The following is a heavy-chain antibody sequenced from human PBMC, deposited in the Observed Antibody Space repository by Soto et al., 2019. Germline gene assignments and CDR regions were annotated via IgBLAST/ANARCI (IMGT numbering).Heavy chain of an antibody. CDR3: VIDISESGVGELDH. Sequence: EVQVVETGGGLVKPGESLRLSCAASGFTFIYAWMTWVRQAPGKGLEWVGRIRSKTSGEIRDYAAPVKGRFTISRDDSTNTVYLQMNSPKTEDTAVYYCVIDISESGVGELDHWGQGTQVTVSS. CDR1: GFTFIYAW. V-gene: IGHV3-15*01. D-gene: IGHD3-3*01. CDR2: IRSKTSGEIR. J-gene: IGHJ4*02.